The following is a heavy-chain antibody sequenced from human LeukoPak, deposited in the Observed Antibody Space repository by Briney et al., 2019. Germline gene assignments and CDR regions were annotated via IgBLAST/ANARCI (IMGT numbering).Heavy chain of an antibody. D-gene: IGHD5-12*01. J-gene: IGHJ5*02. V-gene: IGHV3-48*01. CDR1: GFTFSQYI. Sequence: GGPWRPSCPASGFTFSQYIMNWFRQAPGKGWEWVSHIRSSSETFYADSVKGRFTISRDNARNSLYLQMNNLRGEDTAIYYCARDAGNSGYGCDLWGQGTLVTVSS. CDR3: ARDAGNSGYGCDL. CDR2: IRSSSET.